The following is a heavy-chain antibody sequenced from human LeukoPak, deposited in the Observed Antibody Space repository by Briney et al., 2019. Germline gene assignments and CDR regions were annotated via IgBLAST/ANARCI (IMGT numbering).Heavy chain of an antibody. CDR1: GYTFTSYG. CDR3: ARDRFRAPRGPRRIGWFDP. CDR2: INPESGDT. Sequence: GASVKVSCKASGYTFTSYGISWVRQAPGQGLEWVGWINPESGDTVFAQKFRGRISLTGDTSIRTAYMELTRLTSADTAVYFCARDRFRAPRGPRRIGWFDPWGQGTLVTVSS. J-gene: IGHJ5*02. D-gene: IGHD2/OR15-2a*01. V-gene: IGHV1-2*02.